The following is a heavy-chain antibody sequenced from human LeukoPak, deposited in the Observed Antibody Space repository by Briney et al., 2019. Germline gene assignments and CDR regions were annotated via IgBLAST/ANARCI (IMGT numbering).Heavy chain of an antibody. CDR1: GFSFSSYW. CDR3: ARDQPLAVASWGYFYYYMDV. D-gene: IGHD2-2*01. CDR2: IKQDGTDK. J-gene: IGHJ6*03. Sequence: GGPLRLSCAASGFSFSSYWMSWVRQARGKGLEWVANIKQDGTDKYYLDSVKGRFTISRDNAKNSLFLQMNSLRVEDTAVYFCARDQPLAVASWGYFYYYMDVRGKGTTVTVSS. V-gene: IGHV3-7*01.